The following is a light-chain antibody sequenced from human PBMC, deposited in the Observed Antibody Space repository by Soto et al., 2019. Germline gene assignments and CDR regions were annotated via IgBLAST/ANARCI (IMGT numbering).Light chain of an antibody. J-gene: IGLJ1*01. CDR1: HSAVGGYNY. CDR2: EVS. V-gene: IGLV2-8*01. Sequence: QSALSQPPPASGSPGQSVTISCTGTHSAVGGYNYVSWYQQHPGKAPKLMIYEVSKRPSGVPDRFSGSKSGNTASLTVSGLQAEDEADYYCSSYAGSNNLVFGTGTKVTVL. CDR3: SSYAGSNNLV.